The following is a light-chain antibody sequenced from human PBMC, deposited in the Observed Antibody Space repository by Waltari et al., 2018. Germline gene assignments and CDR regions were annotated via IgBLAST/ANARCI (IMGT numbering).Light chain of an antibody. CDR3: QQNSNVPPT. CDR2: DAS. V-gene: IGKV1-39*01. J-gene: IGKJ1*01. CDR1: QSIGPY. Sequence: DIKMTQSPSSLSASVGTRVIITCRASQSIGPYINWYQQKPGTAPKLLIYDASILQTGVPSKFSGSGSGTVFTLTISSLQPEDFATYYCQQNSNVPPTFGLGTKVEIK.